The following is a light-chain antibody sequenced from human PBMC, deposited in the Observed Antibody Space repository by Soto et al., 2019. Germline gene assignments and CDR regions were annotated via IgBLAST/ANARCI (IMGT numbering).Light chain of an antibody. Sequence: DIQMTQSPSTLSASVGDRFTITCRASQSIAIHLNWYQQKQGKXPNXXIYGASSLQSGVPSRFSGTGSGTDVTITISSLQPEDCETYDCQQSYRGPLTFGQGTKVDIK. CDR2: GAS. CDR1: QSIAIH. CDR3: QQSYRGPLT. V-gene: IGKV1-39*01. J-gene: IGKJ1*01.